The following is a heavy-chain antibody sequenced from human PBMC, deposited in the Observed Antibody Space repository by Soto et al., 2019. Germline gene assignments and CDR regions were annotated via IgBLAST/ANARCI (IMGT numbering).Heavy chain of an antibody. CDR3: VRDLGGTYSLDY. CDR1: GFTFSSQG. D-gene: IGHD3-10*01. CDR2: IWFDGSNK. Sequence: QVQLVESGGGVVQPGRSLRLSCAASGFTFSSQGMHWVRQAPGKGLEWVAVIWFDGSNKYYAESVKGRFTISRDNSMNTLYLQMNSLIAADTAVYYCVRDLGGTYSLDYWGKGTLVTVSS. J-gene: IGHJ4*02. V-gene: IGHV3-33*01.